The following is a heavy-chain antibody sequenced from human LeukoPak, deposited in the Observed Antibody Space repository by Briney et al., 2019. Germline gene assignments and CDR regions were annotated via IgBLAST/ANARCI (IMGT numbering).Heavy chain of an antibody. J-gene: IGHJ4*02. V-gene: IGHV4-39*07. CDR1: GGSISTSSYY. D-gene: IGHD4-17*01. CDR2: IFYSGST. Sequence: SETLSLTCTVSGGSISTSSYYWRWVRQPPGKGLEWIGNIFYSGSTYYSPSLKSRVTISLDTSRNQFSLNLSSVTAADTAVYYCARGTVTMDYWGRGTLVSVSS. CDR3: ARGTVTMDY.